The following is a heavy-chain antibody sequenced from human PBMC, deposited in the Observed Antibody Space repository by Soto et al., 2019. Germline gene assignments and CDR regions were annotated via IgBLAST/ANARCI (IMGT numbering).Heavy chain of an antibody. J-gene: IGHJ4*02. CDR3: ARESCSGGSCYLLDY. D-gene: IGHD2-15*01. CDR1: GGSISSGGYS. Sequence: PSETLSLTCAVSGGSISSGGYSWSWIRQPPGKGLEWIGYIYHSGSTYYNPSLKSRVTISVDRSKNQSSLKLSSVTAADTAVYYCARESCSGGSCYLLDYWGQGTLVTVSS. CDR2: IYHSGST. V-gene: IGHV4-30-2*01.